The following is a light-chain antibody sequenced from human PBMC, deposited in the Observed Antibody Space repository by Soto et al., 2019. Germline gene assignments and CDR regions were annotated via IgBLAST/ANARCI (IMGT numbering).Light chain of an antibody. J-gene: IGKJ1*01. Sequence: EMVMTQSPGTLSLSPGERATLSCRASQSVSSSYLAWHQQKPGQAPRLLIYGASSRATGIPDRFSGSGFGTDFTLTISRLEPEDFAVYYCQQYGSSSWTFGQGTKVDIK. V-gene: IGKV3-20*01. CDR3: QQYGSSSWT. CDR1: QSVSSSY. CDR2: GAS.